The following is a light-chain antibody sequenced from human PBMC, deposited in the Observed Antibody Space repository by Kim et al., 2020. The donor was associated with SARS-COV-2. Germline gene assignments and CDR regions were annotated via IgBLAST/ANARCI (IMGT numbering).Light chain of an antibody. Sequence: STGQTARITCSGDALEKQYAYWYQQKPGQAPVLVIYKDSGRPSGIPERFSGSSSGTTVTLTISGVQAEDEADYYCQSADSSGTYVVFGGGTQLTVL. J-gene: IGLJ2*01. V-gene: IGLV3-25*03. CDR3: QSADSSGTYVV. CDR2: KDS. CDR1: ALEKQY.